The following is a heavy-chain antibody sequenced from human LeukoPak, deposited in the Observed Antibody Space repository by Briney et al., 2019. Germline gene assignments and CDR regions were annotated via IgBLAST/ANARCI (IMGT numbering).Heavy chain of an antibody. CDR3: AKGPDIVVVPAALKVDWFDP. V-gene: IGHV3-30*18. CDR1: GFTFSSYG. CDR2: ISYDGSNK. D-gene: IGHD2-2*01. Sequence: PGRSLRLSCAASGFTFSSYGMHWGRQAPGKGLEWGAVISYDGSNKYYADSVKGRFTSSRDNSKNTLYLQMNSLRAEDTAVYYCAKGPDIVVVPAALKVDWFDPWGQGTLVTVSS. J-gene: IGHJ5*02.